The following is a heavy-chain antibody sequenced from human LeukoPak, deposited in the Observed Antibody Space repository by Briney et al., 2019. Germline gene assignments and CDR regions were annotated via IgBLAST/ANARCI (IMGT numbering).Heavy chain of an antibody. Sequence: GASVKVSCKASGYTFTSYSISWVRQAPGQGLEWVGWISAYNGNTNYAQKLQGRVTMTTDTSTSTAYMELRSLRSDDTAVYYCARGEQWLAALGTGYWGQGTLVTVSS. V-gene: IGHV1-18*01. J-gene: IGHJ4*02. CDR1: GYTFTSYS. CDR3: ARGEQWLAALGTGY. D-gene: IGHD6-19*01. CDR2: ISAYNGNT.